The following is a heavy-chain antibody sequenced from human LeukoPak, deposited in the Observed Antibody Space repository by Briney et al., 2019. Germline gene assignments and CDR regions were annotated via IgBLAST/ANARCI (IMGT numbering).Heavy chain of an antibody. CDR1: GFTFSSYA. J-gene: IGHJ4*02. D-gene: IGHD6-13*01. CDR2: ISGSGGST. V-gene: IGHV3-23*01. Sequence: GSLRLSCAASGFTFSSYAMSWVRQAPGKGLEWVSAISGSGGSTYYADSVKGRFTISRDNSKNTLYLQMNSLRAEDTAVYYCAKDAGPRRAAGTCFDYWGQGTLVTVSS. CDR3: AKDAGPRRAAGTCFDY.